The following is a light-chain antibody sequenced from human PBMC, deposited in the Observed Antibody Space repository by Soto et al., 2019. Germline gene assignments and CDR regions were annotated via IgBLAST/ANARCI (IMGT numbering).Light chain of an antibody. J-gene: IGKJ4*01. CDR3: QQYYNWPFT. CDR1: QSVRTD. CDR2: GAS. V-gene: IGKV3-15*01. Sequence: EIVMTQSPATLSVSHGERATLSCRASQSVRTDLAWYQQKPGQAPRLLIYGASTRATGVPGRFSGSGSGTEFTLTISSLQSEDFAFYHCQQYYNWPFTFGGGNKVDNK.